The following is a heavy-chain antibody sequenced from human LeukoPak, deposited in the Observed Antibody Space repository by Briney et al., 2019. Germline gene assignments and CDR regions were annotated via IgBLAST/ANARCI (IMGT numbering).Heavy chain of an antibody. V-gene: IGHV4-34*01. Sequence: SETLSLTCAVYGGSFSGYYWSWIRQPPGKGLEWIGEINHSGSTNYNPSLKSRVTISIDTSKNQFSLKLSSVTAADTAVYYCARIVRASHYYHMDVWGKGTTVTISS. D-gene: IGHD3-16*02. J-gene: IGHJ6*03. CDR3: ARIVRASHYYHMDV. CDR2: INHSGST. CDR1: GGSFSGYY.